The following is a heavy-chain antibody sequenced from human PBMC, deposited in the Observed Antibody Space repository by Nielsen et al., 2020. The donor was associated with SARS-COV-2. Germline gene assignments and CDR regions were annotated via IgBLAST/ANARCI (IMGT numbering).Heavy chain of an antibody. CDR3: ARASRPERIVVVPAANYYYYYMDV. Sequence: ASVKVSCKASGYTFTSYYMHWVRQAPGQGLEWMGIINPSGGSTSYAQKFQGRVTMTRDTSTSTVYMELSSLRSEDTAVYYCARASRPERIVVVPAANYYYYYMDVWDKGTTVTVSS. V-gene: IGHV1-46*01. CDR2: INPSGGST. J-gene: IGHJ6*03. CDR1: GYTFTSYY. D-gene: IGHD2-2*01.